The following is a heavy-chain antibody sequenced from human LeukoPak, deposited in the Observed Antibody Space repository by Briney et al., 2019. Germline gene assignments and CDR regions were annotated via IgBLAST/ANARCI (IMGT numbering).Heavy chain of an antibody. J-gene: IGHJ4*02. CDR2: INPNNGCT. V-gene: IGHV1-2*02. CDR3: ACLGEGYSISWYHY. Sequence: ASVTDSCKASGYTFTRYYMHWVRQAPGQGLEWMGWINPNNGCTDYAQKVQGRVTMTRDTSISTAYMELSRLRSDDTAVYYCACLGEGYSISWYHYWGQGTLVTVSS. CDR1: GYTFTRYY. D-gene: IGHD6-13*01.